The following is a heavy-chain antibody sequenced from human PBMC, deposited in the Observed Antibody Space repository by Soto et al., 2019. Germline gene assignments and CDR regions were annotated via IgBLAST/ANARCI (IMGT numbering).Heavy chain of an antibody. V-gene: IGHV4-4*07. J-gene: IGHJ4*02. Sequence: VQLQESGPGLVKPSETLSLSCTVSGASLLSSYWSWVRQPAGKGLEWIGHIFSSGRTSYNPSLKNRRTLSIDTSKNLFSLNLSSVTAAYTAVYYCAKGWDEKYFDSWGQGSLVTVSS. CDR3: AKGWDEKYFDS. CDR2: IFSSGRT. CDR1: GASLLSSY. D-gene: IGHD1-26*01.